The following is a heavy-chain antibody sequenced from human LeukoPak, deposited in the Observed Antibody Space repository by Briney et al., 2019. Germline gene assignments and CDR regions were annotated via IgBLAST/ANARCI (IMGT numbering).Heavy chain of an antibody. CDR3: ARTAYDSSGNFFDY. J-gene: IGHJ4*02. CDR1: GGSINTYY. V-gene: IGHV4-59*01. D-gene: IGHD3-22*01. CDR2: IYHTGST. Sequence: PSETLSLTCTASGGSINTYYWSWIRQSPGKGLEWIGYIYHTGSTNYNPSLKSRVTISIDTSKKQFSLKLSSVTAADTAVYYCARTAYDSSGNFFDYWGQGALVTVSS.